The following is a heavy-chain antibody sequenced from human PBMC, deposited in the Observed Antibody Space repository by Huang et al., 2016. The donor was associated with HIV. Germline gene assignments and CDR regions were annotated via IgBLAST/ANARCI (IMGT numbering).Heavy chain of an antibody. Sequence: EVQLVESGGGLVQPGGSLRLSCAASGFTFSSYWMHWVRQAPGKGLVLVSRINSDGSSSGYAESVKGRFTISRDNAKNTLYLQMNSLRAEDTAVYYCVRDPRIQSWLNYFDYWGQGTLVSVSS. CDR1: GFTFSSYW. CDR3: VRDPRIQSWLNYFDY. J-gene: IGHJ4*02. CDR2: INSDGSSS. V-gene: IGHV3-74*01. D-gene: IGHD3-22*01.